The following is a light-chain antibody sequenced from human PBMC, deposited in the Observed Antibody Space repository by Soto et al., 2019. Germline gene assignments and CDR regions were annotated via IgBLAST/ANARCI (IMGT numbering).Light chain of an antibody. J-gene: IGKJ1*01. Sequence: AIRMTQSPSSLSASTGDRVTITCRASQGINNYLAWYQQKPGTAPKLLIYAASTLQSGVPSRFSGSGSGTDLTLTISCLQSEDFATYYCQQYYNYPPTFGQGTEVEV. V-gene: IGKV1-8*01. CDR1: QGINNY. CDR2: AAS. CDR3: QQYYNYPPT.